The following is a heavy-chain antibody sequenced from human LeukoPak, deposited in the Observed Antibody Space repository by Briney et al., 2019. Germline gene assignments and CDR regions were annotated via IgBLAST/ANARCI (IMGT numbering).Heavy chain of an antibody. CDR3: ATQVGAARTYFDY. D-gene: IGHD6-6*01. CDR1: GGSIRSSSYY. Sequence: SETLSLTCAVSGGSIRSSSYYWGWIRQPPGKGLEWVGSIYYSGTTYYNPSLKSRVTISVDTSKNQFSLNLNSVTAADTAVYYCATQVGAARTYFDYWGQGTLVTVSS. CDR2: IYYSGTT. V-gene: IGHV4-39*01. J-gene: IGHJ4*02.